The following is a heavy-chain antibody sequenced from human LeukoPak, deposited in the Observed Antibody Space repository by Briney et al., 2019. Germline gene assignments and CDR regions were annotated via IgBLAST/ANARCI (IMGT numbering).Heavy chain of an antibody. V-gene: IGHV4-34*01. Sequence: SETLSLTCAVYGGSFSGYYWSWIRQPPGKGLEWIGEINHSGSTNYNPSLKSRVTISVDTSKNQFSLRLSSVPAADTAVYYCARLGAVKFGPCGQGTLVTVSS. CDR1: GGSFSGYY. D-gene: IGHD6-13*01. J-gene: IGHJ5*02. CDR2: INHSGST. CDR3: ARLGAVKFGP.